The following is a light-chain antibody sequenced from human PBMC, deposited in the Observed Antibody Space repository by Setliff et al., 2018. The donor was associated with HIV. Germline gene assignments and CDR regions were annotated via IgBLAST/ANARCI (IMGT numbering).Light chain of an antibody. J-gene: IGLJ1*01. CDR2: EVF. Sequence: QSALTQPASVSGSPGQSITIPCTGTSSDVGNNNYVSWFQHHPGKVPKLIIYEVFHRPSGVSNRFSASKSGNTASLTISGLQTDDEADYYCCSYTTGSTYVFGTGTKVTVL. CDR3: CSYTTGSTYV. CDR1: SSDVGNNNY. V-gene: IGLV2-14*01.